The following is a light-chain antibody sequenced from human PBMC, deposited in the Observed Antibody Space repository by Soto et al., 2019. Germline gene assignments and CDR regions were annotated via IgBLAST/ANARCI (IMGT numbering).Light chain of an antibody. Sequence: QSALTQPPSASGTPGQTVTISCSGSSSNIGSYYVYWFKQLPGTAPKLLIYNSNRRPSGVPDRFSGSKSGTSASLAISGLRSEDEADYYCSAWDDSLSGVVFGGGTKLTVL. CDR3: SAWDDSLSGVV. CDR1: SSNIGSYY. V-gene: IGLV1-47*02. CDR2: NSN. J-gene: IGLJ2*01.